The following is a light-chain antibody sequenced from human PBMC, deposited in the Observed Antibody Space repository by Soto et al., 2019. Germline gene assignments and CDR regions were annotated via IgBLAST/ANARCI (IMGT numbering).Light chain of an antibody. CDR2: GAS. CDR3: HQYNSCPRT. Sequence: DIVMTQSPATLSVSVGERVTLTCRASQSVSSNLAWYQQKPGQAPRLLIYGASTRATGIPARFSGSGSGTEFTLTISSLQSEDFAVYYCHQYNSCPRTFGQGTKV. V-gene: IGKV3-15*01. J-gene: IGKJ1*01. CDR1: QSVSSN.